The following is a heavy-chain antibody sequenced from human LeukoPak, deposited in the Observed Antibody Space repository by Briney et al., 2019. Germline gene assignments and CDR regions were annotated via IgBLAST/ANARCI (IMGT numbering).Heavy chain of an antibody. V-gene: IGHV3-23*01. CDR3: AKDIAMIVVVITVQH. Sequence: GGSLRLSCAASGFTFSSYAMSWVRQAPGNGLEWVSAISGSGGSTYYADSVKGRFTISRDNSKNTLYLQMNSLRAEDTAVYYCAKDIAMIVVVITVQHWGQGTLVTVSS. CDR2: ISGSGGST. J-gene: IGHJ1*01. D-gene: IGHD3-22*01. CDR1: GFTFSSYA.